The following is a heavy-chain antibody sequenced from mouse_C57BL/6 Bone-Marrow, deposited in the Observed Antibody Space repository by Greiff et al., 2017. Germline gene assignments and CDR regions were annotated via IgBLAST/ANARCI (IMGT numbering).Heavy chain of an antibody. Sequence: QVQLQQSGPELVKPGASVKISCKASGYAFSSSWMNWVKQRPGKGLEWIGRIYPGDGDTNYNGKFKGKATLTADKSSSTAYMQLSSLTSEDSAVYFCAILDGPYWGQGTTLTVSS. V-gene: IGHV1-82*01. D-gene: IGHD1-1*01. CDR2: IYPGDGDT. J-gene: IGHJ2*01. CDR1: GYAFSSSW. CDR3: AILDGPY.